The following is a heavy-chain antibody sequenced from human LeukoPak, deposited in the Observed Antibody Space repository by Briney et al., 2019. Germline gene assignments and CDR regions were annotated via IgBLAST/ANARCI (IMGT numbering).Heavy chain of an antibody. Sequence: GGSLRLSCAASGFTFSTYAMSWVRQAPGKGLEWVSVISGSGGSTYYADSVKGRFTISRDNSKNTLYLQMNSLRAEDTAVYYCAKIERAGITIFGVGTLAREYYFDYWGQGTLVTVSS. D-gene: IGHD3-3*01. CDR2: ISGSGGST. J-gene: IGHJ4*02. CDR3: AKIERAGITIFGVGTLAREYYFDY. V-gene: IGHV3-23*01. CDR1: GFTFSTYA.